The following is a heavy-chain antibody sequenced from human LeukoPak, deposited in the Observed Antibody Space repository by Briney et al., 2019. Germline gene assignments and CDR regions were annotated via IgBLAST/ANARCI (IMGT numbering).Heavy chain of an antibody. J-gene: IGHJ4*02. CDR3: AREYSSSLDY. D-gene: IGHD6-6*01. CDR1: GYTFTNYY. CDR2: INPTGVST. V-gene: IGHV1-46*01. Sequence: GASVKVSCKASGYTFTNYYMHWVRQAPGQGLAWMGIINPTGVSTSYVQKFQGRVTMTRDTSTSTVYMELSSLRSEDTAVYYCAREYSSSLDYWGQGTLVTVSS.